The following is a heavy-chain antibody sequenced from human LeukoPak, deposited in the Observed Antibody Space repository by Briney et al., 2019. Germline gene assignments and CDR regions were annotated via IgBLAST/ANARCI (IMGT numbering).Heavy chain of an antibody. J-gene: IGHJ3*02. CDR1: GFTFSSYS. CDR2: INSDGSST. CDR3: ATLESGAFDI. V-gene: IGHV3-74*01. D-gene: IGHD3-3*01. Sequence: GGSLRLSCAASGFTFSSYSMNWVRQAPGKGLVWVSHINSDGSSTRYADSVKGRLTISRDNAKNTLYLQMNSLRAEDTAVYYCATLESGAFDIWGQGTMVTVSS.